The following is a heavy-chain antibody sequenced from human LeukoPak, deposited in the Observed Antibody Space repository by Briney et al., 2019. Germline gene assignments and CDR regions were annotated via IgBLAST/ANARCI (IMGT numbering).Heavy chain of an antibody. Sequence: GASVTVSFKSSGYTFTVYYMHWVRQAPGQGLEWMGIINPSGGSTSYAQKFQGRVTMTRDTSTSTVYTELSSLRSEDTAVYYCARDFGYCRGGSCYSWRYFDYGGQGTLVTVSA. D-gene: IGHD2-15*01. CDR2: INPSGGST. J-gene: IGHJ4*02. CDR3: ARDFGYCRGGSCYSWRYFDY. V-gene: IGHV1-46*01. CDR1: GYTFTVYY.